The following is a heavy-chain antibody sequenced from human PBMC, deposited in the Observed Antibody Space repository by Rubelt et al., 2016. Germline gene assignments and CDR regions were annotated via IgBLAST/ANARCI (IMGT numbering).Heavy chain of an antibody. CDR3: AREGELLGYGMDV. D-gene: IGHD1-26*01. CDR1: GGSFSGYY. J-gene: IGHJ6*02. CDR2: INHSGST. V-gene: IGHV4-34*01. Sequence: QVQLQQWGAGLLKPSETLSLTCAVYGGSFSGYYWSWIRQPPGEGLEWIGEINHSGSTNYNPSLKSRVTISVDTSKNQFSLKLSSVTAADTAVYYCAREGELLGYGMDVWGQGTTVTVSS.